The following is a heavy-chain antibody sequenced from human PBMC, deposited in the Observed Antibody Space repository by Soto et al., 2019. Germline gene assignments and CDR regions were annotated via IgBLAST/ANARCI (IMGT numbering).Heavy chain of an antibody. D-gene: IGHD3-9*01. V-gene: IGHV4-61*03. CDR2: IYYSGST. Sequence: QVQLQESGPGLVKPSETLSLTCTVSGGSVSSGSYYWSWIRQPPGKGLEWIGYIYYSGSTNYNPSLKSRVTISVDTSKTHFSLKLSSVTAADTAVYYCARAYYDILTGYYEDAFDIWGQGTMVTVSS. CDR3: ARAYYDILTGYYEDAFDI. CDR1: GGSVSSGSYY. J-gene: IGHJ3*02.